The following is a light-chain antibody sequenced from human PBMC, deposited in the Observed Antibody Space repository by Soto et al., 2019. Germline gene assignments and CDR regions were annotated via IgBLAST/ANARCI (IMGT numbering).Light chain of an antibody. V-gene: IGKV3-11*01. CDR2: DAS. Sequence: EIVLTQSPATLSLSPGERAILSCRASQSVSTYLAWYQQKPGQAPRLLIFDASNRATGIPARFSGSGSGTDFTLTINSLEPEDFAVYYCQQRADWPATFGPGTKVDIK. J-gene: IGKJ3*01. CDR1: QSVSTY. CDR3: QQRADWPAT.